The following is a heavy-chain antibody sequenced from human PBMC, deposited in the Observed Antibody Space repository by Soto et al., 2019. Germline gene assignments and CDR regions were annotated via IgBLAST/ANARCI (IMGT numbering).Heavy chain of an antibody. CDR1: GYTFTSYA. CDR2: INAGNGNT. V-gene: IGHV1-3*05. J-gene: IGHJ4*02. D-gene: IGHD6-19*01. Sequence: QVQLVQSGAEEKKPGASVKVSCKASGYTFTSYAMHWVRQAPGQRLEWMGWINAGNGNTKYSHKFQGRVTITRDTSASTAYMELSRLRSEDTAVYYCARVSGWYVLDYWGQGALVTVSS. CDR3: ARVSGWYVLDY.